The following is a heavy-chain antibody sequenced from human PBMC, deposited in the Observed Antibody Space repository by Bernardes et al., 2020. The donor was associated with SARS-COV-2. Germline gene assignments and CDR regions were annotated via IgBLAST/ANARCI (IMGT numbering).Heavy chain of an antibody. CDR1: GYMLIHNW. V-gene: IGHV5-51*01. CDR2: IYPGDSGS. J-gene: IGHJ4*02. Sequence: GGFLKTSSKASGYMLIHNWIAWVRPIPGKGLEWMGTIYPGDSGSRSSPSFQGQVTVSADKSINTAYLQWSSLKASDTAVYYCARRQTNCTGGRCYSGGMDVWGQGTLVTVSS. CDR3: ARRQTNCTGGRCYSGGMDV. D-gene: IGHD2-15*01.